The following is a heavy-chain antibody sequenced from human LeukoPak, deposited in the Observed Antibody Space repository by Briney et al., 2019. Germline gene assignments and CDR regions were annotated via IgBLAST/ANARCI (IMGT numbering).Heavy chain of an antibody. D-gene: IGHD1-26*01. J-gene: IGHJ3*02. CDR2: ISGSGGST. CDR1: GFTFSSYA. V-gene: IGHV3-23*01. Sequence: SGGSLRLSCAASGFTFSSYAMSWVRQAPGKGLEWVSAISGSGGSTYYADSVKGRFTISGDNSKNTLYLQMNSLRAEDTAVYYCAKVCSGSYYAFDIWGQGTMVTVSS. CDR3: AKVCSGSYYAFDI.